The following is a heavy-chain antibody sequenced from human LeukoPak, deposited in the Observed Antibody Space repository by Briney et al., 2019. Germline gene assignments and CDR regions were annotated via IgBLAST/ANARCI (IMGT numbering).Heavy chain of an antibody. V-gene: IGHV3-30*18. J-gene: IGHJ2*01. Sequence: PGGSLRLSCAASGFTFRSYDMHWVRQAPGKGLQWVAVISYDGSNKYHTDSVKGRFTISRDNSKNTLYLQMNSLRAEDTAVYYCAKDSEIAAAGSYWYFDLWGRGTLVTDSS. CDR3: AKDSEIAAAGSYWYFDL. CDR1: GFTFRSYD. CDR2: ISYDGSNK. D-gene: IGHD6-13*01.